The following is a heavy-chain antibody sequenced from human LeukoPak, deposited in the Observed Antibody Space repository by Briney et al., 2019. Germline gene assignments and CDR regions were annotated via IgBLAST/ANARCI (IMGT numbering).Heavy chain of an antibody. CDR2: ISGRGSTI. Sequence: GGSLRLSCAASGFTFSDYYMSWIRQAPGKGLEWGSYISGRGSTIYYTDSVKGRFTISRDNAKNSLYLQMNSLRAEDTAVFYCARDGRLVGASHFDYWGQGTLVTVSS. CDR3: ARDGRLVGASHFDY. J-gene: IGHJ4*02. D-gene: IGHD1-26*01. CDR1: GFTFSDYY. V-gene: IGHV3-11*04.